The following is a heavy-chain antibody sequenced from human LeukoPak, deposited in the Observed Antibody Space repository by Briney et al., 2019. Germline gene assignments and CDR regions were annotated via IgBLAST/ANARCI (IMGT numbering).Heavy chain of an antibody. D-gene: IGHD4-17*01. CDR3: ARDQLGGDLGNYYYYYMDV. Sequence: GGSLRLSCATSGFTFGDYAMSWFRQAPGKGLEWVGFIRSKIYGGAIEYAASVKGRFTISRDDSKSIAYLQMNSLRTEDTGLYYCARDQLGGDLGNYYYYYMDVWGKGTTVTVPS. CDR1: GFTFGDYA. J-gene: IGHJ6*03. V-gene: IGHV3-49*03. CDR2: IRSKIYGGAI.